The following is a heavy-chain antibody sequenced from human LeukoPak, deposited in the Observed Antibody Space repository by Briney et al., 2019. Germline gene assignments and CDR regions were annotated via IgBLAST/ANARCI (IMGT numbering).Heavy chain of an antibody. Sequence: GSSVKVSCKASGGTFISYAISWVRQAPGQGLEWMGGIIPIFGTANYAQKFQGRVTMTRDTSTSTVYMELSSLRSEDTAVYYCARERWYCSGGSCLRGMDVWGQGTTVTVSS. D-gene: IGHD2-15*01. V-gene: IGHV1-69*05. CDR1: GGTFISYA. J-gene: IGHJ6*02. CDR3: ARERWYCSGGSCLRGMDV. CDR2: IIPIFGTA.